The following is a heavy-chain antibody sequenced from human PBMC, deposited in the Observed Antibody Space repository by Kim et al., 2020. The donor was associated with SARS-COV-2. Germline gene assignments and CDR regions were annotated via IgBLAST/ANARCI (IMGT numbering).Heavy chain of an antibody. V-gene: IGHV4-4*02. Sequence: SETLSLTCAVSGGSISSTNWWSWVRQPPGKGLEWIGEIYHSGSTNYNPSLKSRVTISVDKSKNQFSLKLSSVTAADTAVYYCARRALAAVACTLIYYYSYYMDVWGKGTTVTVSS. J-gene: IGHJ6*03. CDR2: IYHSGST. D-gene: IGHD6-19*01. CDR1: GGSISSTNW. CDR3: ARRALAAVACTLIYYYSYYMDV.